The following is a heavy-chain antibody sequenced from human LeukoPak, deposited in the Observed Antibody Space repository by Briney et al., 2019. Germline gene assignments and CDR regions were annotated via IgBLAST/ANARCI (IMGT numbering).Heavy chain of an antibody. D-gene: IGHD1-1*01. CDR3: AKAGSRQLEDY. V-gene: IGHV3-23*01. J-gene: IGHJ4*02. CDR2: VSASGAST. CDR1: GYTFTNYG. Sequence: GASVKVSCKASGYTFTNYGISWVRQAPGKGLEWVSAVSASGASTYYADSVEGRFSISRENSKRTLYLQMNSLRAEDTAIYYCAKAGSRQLEDYWGQGTLVTISS.